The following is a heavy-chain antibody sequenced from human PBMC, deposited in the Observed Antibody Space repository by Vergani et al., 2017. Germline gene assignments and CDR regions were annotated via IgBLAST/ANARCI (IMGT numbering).Heavy chain of an antibody. D-gene: IGHD6-6*01. V-gene: IGHV5-51*01. J-gene: IGHJ6*03. Sequence: EVQLVPSGAEVKKPGESLKISCKGSGYSFTSYWIGWVRQMPGKGLEWMGIIYPGDSDTRYSPSFQGQVTISADKSISTAYLQWSSLKASDTAMYYCARLGSSSSRYYYYYMDVWGKGTTVTVSS. CDR2: IYPGDSDT. CDR1: GYSFTSYW. CDR3: ARLGSSSSRYYYYYMDV.